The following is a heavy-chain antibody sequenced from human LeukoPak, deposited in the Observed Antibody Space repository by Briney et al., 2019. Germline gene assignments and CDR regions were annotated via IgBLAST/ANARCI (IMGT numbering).Heavy chain of an antibody. CDR1: GGSFSGYY. J-gene: IGHJ3*02. CDR3: ASPGGNPALDI. V-gene: IGHV4-34*01. D-gene: IGHD4-23*01. CDR2: INHSGST. Sequence: SETLSLTCAVYGGSFSGYYWSWIRQPPGKGLEWIGEINHSGSTNYNPSLKSRVTISVDTSKNQFSLKLSSVTAADTAVYYCASPGGNPALDIWGQGTMVTVSS.